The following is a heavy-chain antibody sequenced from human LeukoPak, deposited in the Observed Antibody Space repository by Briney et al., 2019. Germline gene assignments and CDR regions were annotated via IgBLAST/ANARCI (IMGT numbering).Heavy chain of an antibody. J-gene: IGHJ2*01. CDR1: GFTFSSYG. CDR3: AKSMTLQWRGFFDL. Sequence: GGSLRLSCAASGFTFSSYGMSWVRQAPGKGPEWVSTISDSGANTYYADSVRGRFTISRDNSKNTLYLQKNSLRADDTAIYYCAKSMTLQWRGFFDLWGRGTHVTVSS. D-gene: IGHD6-19*01. CDR2: ISDSGANT. V-gene: IGHV3-23*01.